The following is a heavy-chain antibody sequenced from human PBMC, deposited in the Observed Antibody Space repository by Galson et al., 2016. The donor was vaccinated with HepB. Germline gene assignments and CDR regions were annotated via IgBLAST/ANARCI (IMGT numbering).Heavy chain of an antibody. Sequence: SETLSLTCTVSGGSISSYYWSWIRQPPGKGLDWIGYIYYSGSTNYNPSLKSRVTISVDTSKNQFSLKLSSVTAADTAVYYCAREGSRRGYSYGYYYYYMDVGGKGTTVTVSS. J-gene: IGHJ6*03. CDR3: AREGSRRGYSYGYYYYYMDV. D-gene: IGHD5-18*01. CDR1: GGSISSYY. V-gene: IGHV4-59*01. CDR2: IYYSGST.